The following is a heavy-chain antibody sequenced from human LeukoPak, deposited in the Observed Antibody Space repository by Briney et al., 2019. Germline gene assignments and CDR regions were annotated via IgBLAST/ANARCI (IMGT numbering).Heavy chain of an antibody. CDR2: IIPIFGTA. D-gene: IGHD5-24*01. Sequence: SVKVSCKASGGTFSSYAISWVRQAPGQGLEWMGGIIPIFGTANYAQKFQGRVTITADEPTSTAYMELSSLRSEDTAVYYCAREVEPLYYYYYMDVWGKGTTVTVSS. V-gene: IGHV1-69*13. CDR1: GGTFSSYA. CDR3: AREVEPLYYYYYMDV. J-gene: IGHJ6*03.